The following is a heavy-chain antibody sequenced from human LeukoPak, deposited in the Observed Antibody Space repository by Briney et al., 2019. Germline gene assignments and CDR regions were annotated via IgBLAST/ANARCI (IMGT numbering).Heavy chain of an antibody. V-gene: IGHV6-1*01. Sequence: SQTLSLTCAISGDSVSSNSAVWNWIGQSPSRGLEWLGRTYYRSKWYNDYAVSVKSRITIKPDTSKNQFSLQLNSATPEDTAVYYCARLGLGGAFDIWGQGTTVTVSS. J-gene: IGHJ3*02. CDR1: GDSVSSNSAV. D-gene: IGHD2-15*01. CDR2: TYYRSKWYN. CDR3: ARLGLGGAFDI.